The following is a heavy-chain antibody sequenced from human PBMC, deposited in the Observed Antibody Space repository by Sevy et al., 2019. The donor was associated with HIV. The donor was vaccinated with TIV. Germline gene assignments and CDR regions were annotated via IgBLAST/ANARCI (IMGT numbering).Heavy chain of an antibody. Sequence: ASVKVSCKASGGTFSNYAISWVRQAPGQGLEWMGGFIPMFDTPNYAQKFQGKVTLTADGSTTTAYLELSGLRSDDTAVYYCAGSYFDSSGYSPLYYYGMDVWGQGTTVTVSS. CDR1: GGTFSNYA. D-gene: IGHD3-22*01. V-gene: IGHV1-69*13. CDR2: FIPMFDTP. J-gene: IGHJ6*02. CDR3: AGSYFDSSGYSPLYYYGMDV.